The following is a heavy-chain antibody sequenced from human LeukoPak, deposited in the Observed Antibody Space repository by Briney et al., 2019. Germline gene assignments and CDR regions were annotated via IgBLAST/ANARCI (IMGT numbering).Heavy chain of an antibody. CDR1: GYTFTGYY. J-gene: IGHJ5*02. CDR2: INPNSGGT. CDR3: ARDMGCCSSTSCGWFDP. D-gene: IGHD2-2*01. V-gene: IGHV1-2*02. Sequence: GASVKVSCKASGYTFTGYYMHWVRQAPGQGLEWMGWINPNSGGTNYAQKFQGRVTMTRDTSISTAYMELSRLRSDDTAVYYCARDMGCCSSTSCGWFDPWGQGTLVTVSS.